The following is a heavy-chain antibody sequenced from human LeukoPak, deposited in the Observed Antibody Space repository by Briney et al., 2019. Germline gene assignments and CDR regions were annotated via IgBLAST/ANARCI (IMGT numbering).Heavy chain of an antibody. CDR2: ISYSGST. V-gene: IGHV4-39*01. CDR3: ARQGHSISWLFDY. J-gene: IGHJ4*02. Sequence: SETLSLTCIVSGGSISSSSNYWGWIRQPPAKGLEWIGSISYSGSTYYNPSLKSRVTISVDTSKNEFSLKLSSVTATDTAIYYCARQGHSISWLFDYWGQGTLVTVSS. D-gene: IGHD6-13*01. CDR1: GGSISSSSNY.